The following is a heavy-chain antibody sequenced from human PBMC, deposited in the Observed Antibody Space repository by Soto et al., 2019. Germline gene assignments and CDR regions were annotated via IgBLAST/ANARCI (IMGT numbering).Heavy chain of an antibody. CDR3: AICTGPGIGSGDVFDI. CDR2: INPTDGGT. D-gene: IGHD3-10*01. Sequence: QVQLVQSGAEVKKPGASVKISCKASGYTFTTYYMHWVRQAPGQSLEWMGIINPTDGGTTNAQRFQGRVTMTRDTSTSTVYMDLSRLRSEDTAVYYCAICTGPGIGSGDVFDIWGQGTLVTVSS. J-gene: IGHJ3*02. CDR1: GYTFTTYY. V-gene: IGHV1-46*01.